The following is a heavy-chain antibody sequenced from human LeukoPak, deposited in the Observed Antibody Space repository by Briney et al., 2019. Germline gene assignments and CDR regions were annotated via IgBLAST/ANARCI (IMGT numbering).Heavy chain of an antibody. CDR1: GFTFDDYA. CDR2: ISWNSGSI. Sequence: GGSLRLSCAASGFTFDDYAMHWVRQAPGKGLEWVSGISWNSGSIGYADSVKGRFTISRDNAKNSLYLQMNSLRAEDTALYYCANSVVPAATPAYFDYWGQGTLVTVSS. J-gene: IGHJ4*02. V-gene: IGHV3-9*01. D-gene: IGHD2-2*01. CDR3: ANSVVPAATPAYFDY.